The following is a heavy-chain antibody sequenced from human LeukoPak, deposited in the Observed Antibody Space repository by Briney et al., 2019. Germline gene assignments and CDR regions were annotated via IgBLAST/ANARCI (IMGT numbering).Heavy chain of an antibody. CDR1: GFTFGDYA. CDR2: IRSKAYGGTT. Sequence: GGSLILSCTTSGFTFGDYAMSWVRQAPGKGLDWVGCIRSKAYGGTTEYAASVKGRFTISRDDSKSIAYLQMNSLKTEDTAVYYSTRVTLYGSGSYYTSYHYYYMDVWGTGTTVTVSS. CDR3: TRVTLYGSGSYYTSYHYYYMDV. D-gene: IGHD3-10*01. J-gene: IGHJ6*03. V-gene: IGHV3-49*04.